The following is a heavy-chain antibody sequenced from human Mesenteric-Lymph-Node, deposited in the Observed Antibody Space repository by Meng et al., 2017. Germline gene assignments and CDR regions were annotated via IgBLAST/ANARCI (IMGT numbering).Heavy chain of an antibody. CDR2: IGGNGDT. CDR1: GFTFSRYA. V-gene: IGHV3-23*01. CDR3: ARRDYYYYGMDV. J-gene: IGHJ6*02. Sequence: GESLKISCAASGFTFSRYAMSWVRQAPGKGLEWVSGIGGNGDTHYADSVKGRFTISRGNAKNSLYLQMNNLRAEDTAVYYCARRDYYYYGMDVWGQGTTVTVSS.